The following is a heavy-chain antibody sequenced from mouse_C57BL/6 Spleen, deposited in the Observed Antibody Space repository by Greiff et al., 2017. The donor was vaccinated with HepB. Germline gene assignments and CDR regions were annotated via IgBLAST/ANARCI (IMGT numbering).Heavy chain of an antibody. V-gene: IGHV1-64*01. D-gene: IGHD2-1*01. CDR3: ARSGGNYGYYAMDY. J-gene: IGHJ4*01. CDR1: GYTFTSYW. Sequence: VQLQQPGAELVKPGASVKLSCKASGYTFTSYWMHWVKQRPGQGLEWIGMIHPNSGSTNYNEKFKSKATLTVDKSSSTAYMQLSSLTSEDSAVYYCARSGGNYGYYAMDYWGQGTSVTVSS. CDR2: IHPNSGST.